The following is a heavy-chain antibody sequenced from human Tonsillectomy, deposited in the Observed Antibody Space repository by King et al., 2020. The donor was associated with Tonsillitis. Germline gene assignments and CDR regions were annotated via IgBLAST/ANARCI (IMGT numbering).Heavy chain of an antibody. J-gene: IGHJ3*02. CDR1: GFTFSTYA. CDR2: ISGSGDST. CDR3: AKDSSEPYDDFWSAFGGAFDI. V-gene: IGHV3-23*04. Sequence: VQLVESGGGLVQPGGSLRLSCAASGFTFSTYAMNWVRQAPGKGLEWVSGISGSGDSTYYADSVKGRFTISRDNSKNTLYLQVNSLRAEDTAVYYCAKDSSEPYDDFWSAFGGAFDIWGQGTLVTVSS. D-gene: IGHD3-3*01.